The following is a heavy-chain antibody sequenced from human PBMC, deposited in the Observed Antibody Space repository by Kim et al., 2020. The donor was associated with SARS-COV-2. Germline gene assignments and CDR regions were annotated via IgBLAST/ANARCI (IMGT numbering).Heavy chain of an antibody. J-gene: IGHJ4*02. V-gene: IGHV3-23*01. Sequence: YADYVKGRFTISRDNSKNTLYLQMNSLRAEDTAVYYCAKINYYDSSGYPNWGQGTLVTVSS. D-gene: IGHD3-22*01. CDR3: AKINYYDSSGYPN.